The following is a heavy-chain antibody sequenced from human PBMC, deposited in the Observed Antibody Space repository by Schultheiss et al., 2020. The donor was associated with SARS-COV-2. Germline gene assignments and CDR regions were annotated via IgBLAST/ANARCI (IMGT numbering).Heavy chain of an antibody. Sequence: SETLSLTCTVSGGSISSYYWSWIRQPPGKGLEWIGYIYYSGSTYYNPSLKSRVTISVDTSKNQFSLKLSSVTAADTAVYYCARVSVYGDYDRLDYWGQGTLVTVSS. CDR1: GGSISSYY. CDR2: IYYSGST. J-gene: IGHJ4*02. D-gene: IGHD4-17*01. V-gene: IGHV4-59*12. CDR3: ARVSVYGDYDRLDY.